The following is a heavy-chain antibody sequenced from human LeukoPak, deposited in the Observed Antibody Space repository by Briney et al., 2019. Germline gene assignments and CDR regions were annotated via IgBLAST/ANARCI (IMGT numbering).Heavy chain of an antibody. CDR2: INNDGTNT. V-gene: IGHV3-74*01. CDR1: GFTFSSHW. CDR3: AKDKWIGTYLHYYYGMDV. J-gene: IGHJ6*02. D-gene: IGHD3-10*01. Sequence: TGGSLRLSCAASGFTFSSHWMHWVRQGPGKGLVGVSRINNDGTNTTYADSVKGRFTISRDNAKSTLYLQMNSLRAEDTAVYYCAKDKWIGTYLHYYYGMDVWGQGTTVTVSS.